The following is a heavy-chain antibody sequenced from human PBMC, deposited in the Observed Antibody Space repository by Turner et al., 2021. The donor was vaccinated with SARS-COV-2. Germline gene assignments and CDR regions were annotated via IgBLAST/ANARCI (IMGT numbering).Heavy chain of an antibody. V-gene: IGHV3-7*03. CDR2: IKQDGSEK. CDR3: ARLHTSSWYFDY. J-gene: IGHJ4*02. CDR1: GFTFSSYW. Sequence: EVLLVESGGGLDQPAGSLTLPCAASGFTFSSYWMSWVRQAPGKGLEWVANIKQDGSEKYYVDSVKGRFTISRDNAKNSLYMQMNSLRAEDTAVYYCARLHTSSWYFDYWGQGTLVTVSS. D-gene: IGHD6-13*01.